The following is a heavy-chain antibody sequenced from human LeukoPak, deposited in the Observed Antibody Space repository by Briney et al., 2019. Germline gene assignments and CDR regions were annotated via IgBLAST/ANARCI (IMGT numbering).Heavy chain of an antibody. V-gene: IGHV1-2*02. CDR1: GYTFIGYY. D-gene: IGHD6-13*01. CDR3: ARVGSSSWYGGYDAFDI. Sequence: ASVKVSCKASGYTFIGYYMHWVRQAPGQGLEWMGWINPNSGGTKYAQKFQGRVTITRDTSASTAYMELSSLRSEDTAVYYCARVGSSSWYGGYDAFDIWGQGTMVTVSS. CDR2: INPNSGGT. J-gene: IGHJ3*02.